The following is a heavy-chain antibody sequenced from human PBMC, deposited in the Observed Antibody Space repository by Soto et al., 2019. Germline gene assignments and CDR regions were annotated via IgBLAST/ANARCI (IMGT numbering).Heavy chain of an antibody. V-gene: IGHV5-51*01. CDR2: IYPGDSDT. Sequence: PXASLKLSCKCSGYNFTNYWIGWVRQMPGKGLEWMGIIYPGDSDTKYNPSFQGQVTISADKSITTTYLRWTSLKASDTAIYYCAASIFYYGMDVWGQGTTVTVSS. J-gene: IGHJ6*02. CDR1: GYNFTNYW. CDR3: AASIFYYGMDV.